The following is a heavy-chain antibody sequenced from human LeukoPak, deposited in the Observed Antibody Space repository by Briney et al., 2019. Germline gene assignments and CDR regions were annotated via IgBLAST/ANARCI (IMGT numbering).Heavy chain of an antibody. CDR2: IYIRGST. J-gene: IGHJ4*02. CDR3: ARGYWFYFDY. V-gene: IGHV4-61*02. CDR1: GGSISSGSYY. D-gene: IGHD2-8*02. Sequence: SETLSLTCTVSGGSISSGSYYWSWIRQPAGKGLEWIGRIYIRGSTSHNPALKSRVTISVDTSKNQFSLKLSSVTAADTAVYYCARGYWFYFDYWGQGTLVTVSS.